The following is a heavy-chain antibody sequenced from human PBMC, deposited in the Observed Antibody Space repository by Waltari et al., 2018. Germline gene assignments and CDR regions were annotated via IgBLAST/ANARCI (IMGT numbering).Heavy chain of an antibody. D-gene: IGHD3-10*01. V-gene: IGHV1-8*01. Sequence: QVQLAQSGSEVKKPWASVKVSCRASGSPFTSYDFNGLRQATGQGLEWMGWMNPNSGNTDYAQKFQGRVTMTRNTAISTAYMELSSLRSEDTAVYYCARGYPFSFYGSGTYYNVYDYWGQGTLVTVSS. J-gene: IGHJ4*02. CDR1: GSPFTSYD. CDR3: ARGYPFSFYGSGTYYNVYDY. CDR2: MNPNSGNT.